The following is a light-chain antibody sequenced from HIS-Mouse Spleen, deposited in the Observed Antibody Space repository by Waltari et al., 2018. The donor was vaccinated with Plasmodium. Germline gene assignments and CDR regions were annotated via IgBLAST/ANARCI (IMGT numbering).Light chain of an antibody. J-gene: IGLJ3*02. Sequence: SYELTPPSSVSVSPGQTARITCSGDVLAKKYARWFQQNPGPAPVLVIYKDSARPPGIPERFSGSSSGTTVTLTISGAQVEDEADYYCYSAADNNLVFGGGTKLTVL. CDR1: VLAKKY. CDR3: YSAADNNLV. CDR2: KDS. V-gene: IGLV3-27*01.